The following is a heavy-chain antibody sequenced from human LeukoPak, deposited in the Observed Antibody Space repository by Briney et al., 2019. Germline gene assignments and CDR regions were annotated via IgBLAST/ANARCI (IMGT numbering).Heavy chain of an antibody. D-gene: IGHD6-13*01. Sequence: PSETLSLTCAVYGGSFSGYYWSWIRQPAGKGLEWIGRIYTSGSTNYNPSLKSRVTMSVDTSKNQFSLKLSSVTAADTAVYYCARSHSYSSSWSKYYFDYWGQGTLVTVSS. CDR2: IYTSGST. CDR1: GGSFSGYY. V-gene: IGHV4-59*10. CDR3: ARSHSYSSSWSKYYFDY. J-gene: IGHJ4*02.